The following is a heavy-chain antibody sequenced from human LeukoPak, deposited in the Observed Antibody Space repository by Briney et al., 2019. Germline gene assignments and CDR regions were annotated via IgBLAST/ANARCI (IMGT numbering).Heavy chain of an antibody. V-gene: IGHV3-49*04. CDR1: GFTFGDYA. J-gene: IGHJ4*02. CDR3: TRVENIAARQGY. Sequence: GGSLRLSCTASGFTFGDYAMSWVRQAPGKGLEWVGFIRSKAYGGTTEYAASVKGRFTISRDDSKSIAYLQMNSLKTEDTAVYYCTRVENIAARQGYWGQGTLVTVSS. D-gene: IGHD6-6*01. CDR2: IRSKAYGGTT.